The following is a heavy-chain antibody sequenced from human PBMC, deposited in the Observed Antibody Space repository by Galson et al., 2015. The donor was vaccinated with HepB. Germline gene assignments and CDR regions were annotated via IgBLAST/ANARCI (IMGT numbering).Heavy chain of an antibody. CDR3: AKQNRSGWSES. CDR2: SSGSGGST. CDR1: GFTLSSNA. J-gene: IGHJ5*01. Sequence: SLRLSCAASGFTLSSNAMSWVRQAPGKGLEWVSESSGSGGSTYYADSVKGRFTISRDSSTNTLYLQMHSLRVEDTAVYYCAKQNRSGWSESWGQGTQVTVSS. V-gene: IGHV3-23*01. D-gene: IGHD3-22*01.